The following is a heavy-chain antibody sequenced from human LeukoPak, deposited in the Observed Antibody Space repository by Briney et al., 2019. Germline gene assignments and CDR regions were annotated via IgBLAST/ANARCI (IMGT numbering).Heavy chain of an antibody. D-gene: IGHD6-19*01. V-gene: IGHV1-18*01. J-gene: IGHJ1*01. CDR3: AREVAVAGFLEDGYFQH. CDR1: GDTFTSYG. Sequence: GASVKVSCKASGDTFTSYGISWVRQAPGQGLEWMGWISAYNGNTNYAQKLQGRVTMTTDTSTSTAYMELRSLRSDDTAVYYCAREVAVAGFLEDGYFQHWVQGTLVTVSS. CDR2: ISAYNGNT.